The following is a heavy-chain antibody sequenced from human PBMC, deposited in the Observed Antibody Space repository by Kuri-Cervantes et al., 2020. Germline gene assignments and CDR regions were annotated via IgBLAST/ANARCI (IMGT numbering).Heavy chain of an antibody. CDR3: ARGPYGSGSYYNFQH. CDR2: INAGNGNT. CDR1: GYTFTSYA. D-gene: IGHD3-10*01. Sequence: ASVKVSCKASGYTFTSYAMHWVRQAPGQRLEWMGWINAGNGNTKYSQKFQGRVTITRDTSASTAYMELSSLRSEDTAVYYCARGPYGSGSYYNFQHWGQGTLVTVSS. V-gene: IGHV1-3*01. J-gene: IGHJ1*01.